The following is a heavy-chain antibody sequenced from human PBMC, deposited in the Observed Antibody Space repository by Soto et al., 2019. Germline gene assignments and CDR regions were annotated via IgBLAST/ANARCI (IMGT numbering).Heavy chain of an antibody. CDR1: GYTFTSYG. V-gene: IGHV1-18*01. CDR2: ISAYNGNT. CDR3: AGAQAPYDFWSGYYTPLDV. Sequence: ASVKVSCKASGYTFTSYGISWVRQAPGQGLEWMGWISAYNGNTNYAQKLQGRVTMTTDTSTSTAYMELRSLRSDDTAVYYCAGAQAPYDFWSGYYTPLDVWGRGTTVTVSS. D-gene: IGHD3-3*01. J-gene: IGHJ6*02.